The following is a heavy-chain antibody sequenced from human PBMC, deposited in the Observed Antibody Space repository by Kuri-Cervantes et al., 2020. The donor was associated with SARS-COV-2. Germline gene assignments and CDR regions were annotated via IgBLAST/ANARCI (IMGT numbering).Heavy chain of an antibody. D-gene: IGHD4-23*01. CDR1: GGSISSGDYY. J-gene: IGHJ2*01. CDR2: IYYSGST. V-gene: IGHV4-30-4*01. Sequence: SETLSLTCTVSGGSISSGDYYWSWIRQPPGKGLEWIGYIYYSGSTYYNPSLKSRVTLSVDTSKNQFSLKLSPVTAADTAVYYCARVSTTVVTGSYWYFDLWGRGTLVTVSS. CDR3: ARVSTTVVTGSYWYFDL.